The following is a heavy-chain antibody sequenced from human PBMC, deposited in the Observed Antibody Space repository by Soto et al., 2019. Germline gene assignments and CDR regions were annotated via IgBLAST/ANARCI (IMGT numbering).Heavy chain of an antibody. CDR1: GFNFNIYA. Sequence: EVQLLESGGGLVQPGGSLRLSCAASGFNFNIYAMTWVRQAPGKGLEWVSTISPGGDSTYFADSVKGRVTISRDNSKNTLSLQMTSLRAEATATYFCAKALGTPYYFYYVDVWGTGTTVTVSS. V-gene: IGHV3-23*01. D-gene: IGHD3-10*01. CDR3: AKALGTPYYFYYVDV. J-gene: IGHJ6*03. CDR2: ISPGGDST.